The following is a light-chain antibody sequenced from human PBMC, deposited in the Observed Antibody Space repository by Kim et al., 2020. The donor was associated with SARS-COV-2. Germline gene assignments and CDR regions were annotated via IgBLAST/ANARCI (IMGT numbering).Light chain of an antibody. CDR3: HQYAFSPLT. V-gene: IGKV3-20*01. CDR2: HAF. CDR1: QTVVNNY. Sequence: LSPGERTTLSCRASQTVVNNYLAWYQQKPGQAPRLLIYHAFNRATGIPDRFSGSGSGTDFTLTISRVEPEDFAVYYCHQYAFSPLTFGGGTKLEI. J-gene: IGKJ4*01.